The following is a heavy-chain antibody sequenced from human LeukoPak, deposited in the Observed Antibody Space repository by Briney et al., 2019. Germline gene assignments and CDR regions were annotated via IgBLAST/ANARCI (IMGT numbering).Heavy chain of an antibody. Sequence: SLRLSCAASGFIFDDYAMHWVRQAPGKGLEWVSTISWSSGTIDYSDSVKGRFTISRDNAKNSLYLQMNSLRADDTALYHCAKDMKSSSWSSIDYWGQGTLVTVSS. J-gene: IGHJ4*02. CDR2: ISWSSGTI. CDR1: GFIFDDYA. V-gene: IGHV3-9*01. CDR3: AKDMKSSSWSSIDY. D-gene: IGHD6-13*01.